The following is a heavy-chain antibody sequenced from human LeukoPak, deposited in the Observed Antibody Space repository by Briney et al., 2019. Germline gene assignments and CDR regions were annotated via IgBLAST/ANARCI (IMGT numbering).Heavy chain of an antibody. CDR1: GGSISSSSYY. J-gene: IGHJ4*02. Sequence: SETLSLTCTVSGGSISSSSYYWGWIRQPPGKGLEWIGSIYYSGSTYYNPSLKSRVTISVDTSKNQFSLKLSSVTAADTAVYYCARAIAVAPGRTIDYWGQGTLVTVSS. CDR3: ARAIAVAPGRTIDY. V-gene: IGHV4-39*07. D-gene: IGHD6-19*01. CDR2: IYYSGST.